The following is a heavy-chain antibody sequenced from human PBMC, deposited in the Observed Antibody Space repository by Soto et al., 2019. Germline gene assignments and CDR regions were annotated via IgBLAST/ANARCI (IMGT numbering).Heavy chain of an antibody. CDR1: GFTFSSYA. V-gene: IGHV3-30-3*01. D-gene: IGHD3-22*01. J-gene: IGHJ6*02. CDR2: ISYDGSNK. CDR3: ARDLRRITMIVVVTGTHHGMDV. Sequence: GGSLRLSCAASGFTFSSYAMHWVRQAPGKGLEWVAVISYDGSNKYYADSVKGRFTISRDNSKNTLYLQMNSLRAEDTAVYYCARDLRRITMIVVVTGTHHGMDVWGQGTTVTVSS.